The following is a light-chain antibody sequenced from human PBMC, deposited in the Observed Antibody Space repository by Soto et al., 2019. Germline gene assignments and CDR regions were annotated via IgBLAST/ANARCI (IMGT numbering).Light chain of an antibody. CDR3: QQYRSLPLT. Sequence: LSASVGDRITISCQASQGISKELNWYQQRPGKGPELLIYGASNLHTGVPTRFSGSASRSGTGTHFSLTITALQPEDSATYYCQQYRSLPLTFGGGTKVEI. V-gene: IGKV1-33*01. CDR1: QGISKE. J-gene: IGKJ4*01. CDR2: GAS.